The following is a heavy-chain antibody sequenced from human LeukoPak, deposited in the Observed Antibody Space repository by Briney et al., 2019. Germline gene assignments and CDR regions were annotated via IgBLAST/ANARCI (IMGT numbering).Heavy chain of an antibody. CDR1: GGTFSSYA. Sequence: SVKVSCKASGGTFSSYAISWVRQAPGQGLEWMGGIIPIFGTANYAQKFQGRVTITADESTSTAYMEPSSLRSEDTAVYYCARTTSGYYYDYFDYWGQGTLVTVSS. J-gene: IGHJ4*02. D-gene: IGHD3-22*01. V-gene: IGHV1-69*13. CDR3: ARTTSGYYYDYFDY. CDR2: IIPIFGTA.